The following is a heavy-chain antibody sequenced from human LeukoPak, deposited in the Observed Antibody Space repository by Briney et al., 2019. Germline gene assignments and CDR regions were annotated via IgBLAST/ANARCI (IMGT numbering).Heavy chain of an antibody. CDR3: ARGPPGDYYYGMDV. Sequence: SETLSLTCTVSGGSISSGDYYWSWIRQPPGKGLEWIGYIYYSGSTYYNPSLKSRVTISVDTSKNQFSLKLSSVTAADTAVYYCARGPPGDYYYGMDVWGQGTTVTVSS. CDR2: IYYSGST. V-gene: IGHV4-30-4*02. J-gene: IGHJ6*02. D-gene: IGHD4-17*01. CDR1: GGSISSGDYY.